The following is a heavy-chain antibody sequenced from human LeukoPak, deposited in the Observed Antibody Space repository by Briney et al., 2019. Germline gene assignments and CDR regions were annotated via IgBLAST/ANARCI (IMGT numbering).Heavy chain of an antibody. J-gene: IGHJ4*02. CDR2: ISSSSTI. V-gene: IGHV3-48*01. CDR1: GFTFSSYV. D-gene: IGHD3-22*01. CDR3: ARGSTYYDSSGQVPFDY. Sequence: GGSLRLSCAASGFTFSSYVMSWVRQAPGKGLEWVSYISSSSTIYHADSVKGRFTISRDNAKNSLYLQMNSLRAEDTAVYYCARGSTYYDSSGQVPFDYWGQGTLVTVSS.